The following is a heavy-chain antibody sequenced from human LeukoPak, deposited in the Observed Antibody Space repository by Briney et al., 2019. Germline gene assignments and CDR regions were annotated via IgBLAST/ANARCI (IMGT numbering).Heavy chain of an antibody. CDR1: GGSFSGYY. J-gene: IGHJ4*02. V-gene: IGHV4-34*01. D-gene: IGHD6-19*01. CDR2: INHSGST. Sequence: SETLSLTCAVYGGSFSGYYWSWLRQPPGKGLEWIGEINHSGSTNYNPSLKSRVTISVDTSKNQFSLKLSSVTAADTAVYYCATMASSGWYGGFDYWGQGTLVTVSS. CDR3: ATMASSGWYGGFDY.